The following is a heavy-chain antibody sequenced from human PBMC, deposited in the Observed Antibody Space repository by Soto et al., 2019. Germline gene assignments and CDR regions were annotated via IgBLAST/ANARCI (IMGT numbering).Heavy chain of an antibody. V-gene: IGHV4-31*03. CDR1: GGSISSGGYY. D-gene: IGHD4-4*01. J-gene: IGHJ6*02. Sequence: QVQLQESGPGLVKPSQTLSLTCTVSGGSISSGGYYWSWIRQHPGKGLEWIGYIYYSGSTYYNPSLKSRVTISVDTSKNQFSLKLSSVTAADTAVYYCARVGWDSNYDPQRPYYYYGMDVWGQGTTVTVSS. CDR3: ARVGWDSNYDPQRPYYYYGMDV. CDR2: IYYSGST.